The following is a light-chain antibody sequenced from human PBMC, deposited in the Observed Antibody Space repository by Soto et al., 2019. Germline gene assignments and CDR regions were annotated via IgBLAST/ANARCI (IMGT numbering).Light chain of an antibody. J-gene: IGLJ3*02. CDR2: EVS. CDR1: SSDVGGYNY. Sequence: QSALTQPASVSGSPGQSITISCTGTSSDVGGYNYVSWYQQHPGKAPKLLIYEVSNRPSGIPDRFSGSKSDTSATLVITGLQTGDEADYYCGTWDSLLSAGVFGGGTQLTVL. V-gene: IGLV2-14*01. CDR3: GTWDSLLSAGV.